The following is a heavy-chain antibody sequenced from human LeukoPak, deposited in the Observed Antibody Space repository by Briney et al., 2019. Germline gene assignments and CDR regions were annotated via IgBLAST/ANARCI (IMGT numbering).Heavy chain of an antibody. CDR3: AKFTAGSCLHPQPDY. D-gene: IGHD2-15*01. CDR2: ISGSGGST. CDR1: GFTFSSYA. J-gene: IGHJ4*02. V-gene: IGHV3-23*01. Sequence: PGGSLRLSCAASGFTFSSYAMSWVRQAPGKGLEWVSAISGSGGSTYYTDSVKGRFTISRDNSKNTLYLQMNSLRAEDTAVYYCAKFTAGSCLHPQPDYWGQGTLVTVSS.